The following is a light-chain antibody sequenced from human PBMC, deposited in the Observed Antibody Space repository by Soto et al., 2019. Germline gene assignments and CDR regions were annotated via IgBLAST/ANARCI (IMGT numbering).Light chain of an antibody. CDR2: DTS. CDR1: QDIGIH. V-gene: IGKV1-33*01. CDR3: QQYNTLPLFT. Sequence: DIQMTQSPSSLSASVGDRVTITCQASQDIGIHLNWYQQKPGEAPNLLIYDTSNLKTGVPSRFSGRASGTHFSFVISSLQPEDIATYYCQQYNTLPLFTFGPGTKVDI. J-gene: IGKJ3*01.